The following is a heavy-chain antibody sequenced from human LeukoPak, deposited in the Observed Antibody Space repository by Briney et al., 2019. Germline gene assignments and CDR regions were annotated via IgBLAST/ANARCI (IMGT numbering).Heavy chain of an antibody. Sequence: QSGGSLRLSCAASGFTFSSYAMSWVRQAPGKGLEWVSAIGGSGGSTYYADSVKGRFTISRDNSKNTLYLQMNSLRAEDTAVYYRAKFNGQYDYWGQGTLVTVSS. CDR1: GFTFSSYA. V-gene: IGHV3-23*01. D-gene: IGHD4-11*01. J-gene: IGHJ4*02. CDR3: AKFNGQYDY. CDR2: IGGSGGST.